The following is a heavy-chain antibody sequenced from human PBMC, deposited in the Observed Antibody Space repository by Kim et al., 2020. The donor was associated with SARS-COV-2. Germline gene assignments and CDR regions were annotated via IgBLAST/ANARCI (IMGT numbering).Heavy chain of an antibody. CDR1: GFTFSDYY. Sequence: GGSLRLSCAASGFTFSDYYMSWIRQAPGKGLEWVSYISSSGSTIYYADSVKGRFTISRDNAKNSLYLQMNSLRAEDTAVYYCARDHQVAAAGYNWFDPWGQGTLVTVSS. D-gene: IGHD6-13*01. V-gene: IGHV3-11*01. CDR2: ISSSGSTI. J-gene: IGHJ5*02. CDR3: ARDHQVAAAGYNWFDP.